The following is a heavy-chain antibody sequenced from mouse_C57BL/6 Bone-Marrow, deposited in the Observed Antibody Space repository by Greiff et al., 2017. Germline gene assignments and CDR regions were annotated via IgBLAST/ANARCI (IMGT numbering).Heavy chain of an antibody. CDR2: IYPGDGDT. Sequence: QVQLQQSGAELVKPGASVKISCKASGYAFSSYWMNWVKQRPGKGLEWIGQIYPGDGDTNYNGKFKGKATLTADKSSSTAYMQLSSLTSVDSAVYFCASKGFGDCYGSSRFAYGDRGTLVTVSA. CDR1: GYAFSSYW. V-gene: IGHV1-80*01. D-gene: IGHD1-1*01. CDR3: ASKGFGDCYGSSRFAY. J-gene: IGHJ3*01.